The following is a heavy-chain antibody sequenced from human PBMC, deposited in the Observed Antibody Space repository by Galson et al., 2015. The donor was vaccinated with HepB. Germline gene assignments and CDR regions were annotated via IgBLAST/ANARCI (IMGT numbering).Heavy chain of an antibody. CDR1: GGTFSSYA. CDR3: ARTKPSSSWYYFDY. J-gene: IGHJ4*02. Sequence: SCKASGGTFSSYAISWVRQAPGQGLEWMGRIIPILGIANYAQKFQGRVTITADKSTSTAYMELSSLRSEDTAVYYCARTKPSSSWYYFDYWGQGTLVTVSS. V-gene: IGHV1-69*04. CDR2: IIPILGIA. D-gene: IGHD6-13*01.